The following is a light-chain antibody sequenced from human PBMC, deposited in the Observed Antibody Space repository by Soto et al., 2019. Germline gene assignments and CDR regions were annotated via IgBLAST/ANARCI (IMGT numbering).Light chain of an antibody. CDR3: QQYGSSPPT. CDR2: GAS. J-gene: IGKJ1*01. V-gene: IGKV3-20*01. Sequence: EIVLTQSPGTLSLSPGERATLSCRASQSVSTNYLAWYQRKPGQAPRLLIYGASSSATDIPNRFSGSGSGTEFTLTITSLKAEDFAVYYCQQYGSSPPTFGQGTKVEIK. CDR1: QSVSTNY.